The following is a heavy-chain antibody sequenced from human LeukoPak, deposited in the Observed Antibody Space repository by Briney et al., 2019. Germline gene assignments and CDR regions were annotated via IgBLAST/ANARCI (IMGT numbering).Heavy chain of an antibody. CDR3: ARDRRYYYDSSGYYPYWYFDL. CDR1: GGSISSYY. J-gene: IGHJ2*01. D-gene: IGHD3-22*01. V-gene: IGHV4-59*12. Sequence: KSSETLSLTCTVSGGSISSYYWSWIRQPPGKGLEWIGYIYYSGSTNYNPSLKSRVATSVDTSKNQFSLKLSSVTAADTAVYYCARDRRYYYDSSGYYPYWYFDLWGRGTLVTVSS. CDR2: IYYSGST.